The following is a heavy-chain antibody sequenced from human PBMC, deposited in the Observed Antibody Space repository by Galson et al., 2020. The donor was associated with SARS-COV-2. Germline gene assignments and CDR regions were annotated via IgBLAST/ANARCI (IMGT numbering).Heavy chain of an antibody. D-gene: IGHD1-1*01. CDR3: ARLYNWNDRDSHDGLDV. CDR1: GGSFSGYY. CDR2: INHSGTT. V-gene: IGHV4-34*01. J-gene: IGHJ6*02. Sequence: SETLSLTCAVYGGSFSGYYWSWIRQPPGKGLEWIGEINHSGTTNYNPSLKSRVTISADTSKNQFSLKLTSVTAADTALYYCARLYNWNDRDSHDGLDVWGQGTTVTVCS.